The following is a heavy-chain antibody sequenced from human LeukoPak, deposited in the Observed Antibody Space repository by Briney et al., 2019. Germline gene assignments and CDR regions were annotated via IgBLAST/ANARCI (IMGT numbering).Heavy chain of an antibody. CDR1: GDSISSSIYY. CDR3: ARTKGISSWLYYFDY. D-gene: IGHD6-13*01. Sequence: PSETLSLTCTVSGDSISSSIYYWAWIRQPPGKGLEWIGSIYYSGSTYYNPSLKSRVTISVDTSKNQFSLKLSPVTAADTAVYYCARTKGISSWLYYFDYWGQGTLVTVSS. V-gene: IGHV4-39*07. J-gene: IGHJ4*02. CDR2: IYYSGST.